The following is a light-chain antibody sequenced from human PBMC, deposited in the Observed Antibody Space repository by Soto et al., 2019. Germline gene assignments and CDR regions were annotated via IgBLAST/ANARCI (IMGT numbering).Light chain of an antibody. V-gene: IGLV1-51*01. J-gene: IGLJ1*01. CDR2: DDN. CDR1: GSNIGRHL. Sequence: QSVLTQPPSVSAAPGQTVTISCSGSGSNIGRHLVSWYQQLPGTAPILLISDDNKRPSGIPDRFSVSKSGTSATLGIPGLQTGDEADYYCGTWDSRLSVYVFGTGTKVTVL. CDR3: GTWDSRLSVYV.